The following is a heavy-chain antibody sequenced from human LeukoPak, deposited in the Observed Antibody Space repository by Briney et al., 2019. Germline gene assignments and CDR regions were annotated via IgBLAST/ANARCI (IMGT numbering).Heavy chain of an antibody. CDR1: GDTFSNNTAA. Sequence: SQTLSLTCAISGDTFSNNTAAWNWIRQSPSRGLEWLGRTYYRSKWNNDYAVSVQNRITINPDISKNQFSLQLKSATPEDTAVYYCTRQRSTSTDYYGMDVWGQGTTVTVSS. CDR2: TYYRSKWNN. V-gene: IGHV6-1*01. CDR3: TRQRSTSTDYYGMDV. D-gene: IGHD6-6*01. J-gene: IGHJ6*02.